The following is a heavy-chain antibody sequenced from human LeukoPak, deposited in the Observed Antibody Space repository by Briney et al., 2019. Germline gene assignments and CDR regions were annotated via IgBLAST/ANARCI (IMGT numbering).Heavy chain of an antibody. Sequence: GGSLRLSCAASGFTFDDYGMSWVRHAPGKGLEWVSGINWNGGSTGYADSVKGRFTISRDNAKNSLYLQMNSLRAEDTALYHCAREALMGDFWSGYPYYYYMDVWGKGTTVTVSS. J-gene: IGHJ6*03. CDR2: INWNGGST. V-gene: IGHV3-20*01. D-gene: IGHD3-3*01. CDR1: GFTFDDYG. CDR3: AREALMGDFWSGYPYYYYMDV.